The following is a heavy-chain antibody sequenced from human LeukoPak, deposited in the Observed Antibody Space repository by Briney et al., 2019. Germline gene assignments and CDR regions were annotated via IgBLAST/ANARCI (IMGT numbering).Heavy chain of an antibody. CDR3: ARAYGQHRKPGAFDI. CDR1: GFTVSSNY. CDR2: IYSGGST. D-gene: IGHD1-14*01. J-gene: IGHJ3*02. Sequence: GGSLRLSCAASGFTVSSNYMSWVRQAPGKGLEWVSVIYSGGSTYYADSVKGRFTISRDNSKNTLYLQMNSLRAEDTAVYYCARAYGQHRKPGAFDIWGQGTMVTVSS. V-gene: IGHV3-53*01.